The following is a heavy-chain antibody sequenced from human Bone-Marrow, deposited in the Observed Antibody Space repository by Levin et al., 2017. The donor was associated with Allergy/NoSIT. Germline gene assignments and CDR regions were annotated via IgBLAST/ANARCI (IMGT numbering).Heavy chain of an antibody. J-gene: IGHJ5*02. D-gene: IGHD2-15*01. V-gene: IGHV1-8*01. Sequence: GASVKVSCKTSGYTFTSYNVYWVRQAPGQGLEYMGYINPNSGNTGYAQKFQGRVTMTRNSSITTAYLKLSGLRFEDTAIYYCARGDCYSGSCYGPDWGDPWGQGTQVTVSS. CDR2: INPNSGNT. CDR3: ARGDCYSGSCYGPDWGDP. CDR1: GYTFTSYN.